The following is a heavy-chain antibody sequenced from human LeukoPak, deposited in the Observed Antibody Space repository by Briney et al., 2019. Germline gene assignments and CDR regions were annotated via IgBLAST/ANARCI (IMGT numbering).Heavy chain of an antibody. J-gene: IGHJ4*02. CDR2: IYYSGST. V-gene: IGHV4-59*12. Sequence: PSETLSLTCTVSGGSISSYYWSWIRQPPGKGLEWIGYIYYSGSTNYNPSLKSRVTISVDTSKNQFSLKLSSVTAADTAVYYCARGRGVYARDFDYWGQGTLVTVSS. CDR1: GGSISSYY. D-gene: IGHD2-8*01. CDR3: ARGRGVYARDFDY.